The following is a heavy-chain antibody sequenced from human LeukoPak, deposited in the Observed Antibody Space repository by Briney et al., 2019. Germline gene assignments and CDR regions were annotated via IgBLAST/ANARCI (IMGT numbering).Heavy chain of an antibody. CDR1: GFTFSSYG. V-gene: IGHV3-30*19. J-gene: IGHJ4*02. Sequence: GSLRLSCAASGFTFSSYGMHWVRQAPGKGLEWVAVISYDGSNKYYADSVKGRFTISRDNSKNTLYLQMNSLRAEDTAVYYCARSPYYYDSSGYYQLYYFDYWGQGTLVTVSS. D-gene: IGHD3-22*01. CDR3: ARSPYYYDSSGYYQLYYFDY. CDR2: ISYDGSNK.